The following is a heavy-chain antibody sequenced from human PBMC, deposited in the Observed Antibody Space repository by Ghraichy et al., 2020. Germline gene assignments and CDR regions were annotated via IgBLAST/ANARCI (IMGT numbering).Heavy chain of an antibody. CDR3: ARDKGFCGTTSWYSPYFYGVDV. J-gene: IGHJ6*02. CDR1: GYSFTSYG. D-gene: IGHD2-2*01. CDR2: IGTFSGNT. Sequence: ASVKVSCKASGYSFTSYGISWVRQAPGQGLEWMGWIGTFSGNTDYSQKLQDRLTMTIDTSTSTAYMELRSLRSDDSAVYFCARDKGFCGTTSWYSPYFYGVDVWGQGTTVTVTS. V-gene: IGHV1-18*01.